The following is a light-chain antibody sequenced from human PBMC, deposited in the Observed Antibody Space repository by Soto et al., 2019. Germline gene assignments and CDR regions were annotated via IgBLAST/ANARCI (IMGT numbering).Light chain of an antibody. CDR3: CSYAGSSTSRV. J-gene: IGLJ1*01. CDR2: EGS. V-gene: IGLV2-23*01. Sequence: QSVPNPPAPRFWPPGPSVHHPLPGTRSDVGSYNLVSWYQQHPGKAPKLMIYEGSKRPSGVSNRFSGSKSGNTASLTISGLQAEDEADYYCCSYAGSSTSRVFGTGTKVT. CDR1: RSDVGSYNL.